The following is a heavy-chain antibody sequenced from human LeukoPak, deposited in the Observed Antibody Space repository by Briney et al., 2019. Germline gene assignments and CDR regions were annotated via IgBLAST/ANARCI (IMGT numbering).Heavy chain of an antibody. CDR3: ARGALVLGLGDWYFDL. V-gene: IGHV1-46*01. CDR1: GYTFTSYY. J-gene: IGHJ2*01. CDR2: INPSGGST. Sequence: ASVKVSCKASGYTFTSYYMHWVRQAPGQGLEWMGIINPSGGSTSYAQKFQGRVTMTRDTSTSTVYMELSSLRSEDTAVYYCARGALVLGLGDWYFDLWGRGTLVTVSS. D-gene: IGHD3-16*01.